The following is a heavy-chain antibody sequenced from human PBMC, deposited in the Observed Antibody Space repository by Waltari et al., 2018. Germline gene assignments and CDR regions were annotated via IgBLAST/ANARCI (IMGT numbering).Heavy chain of an antibody. CDR2: ISSSSTI. CDR3: ATGRTYYYDSSGYNFDY. D-gene: IGHD3-22*01. J-gene: IGHJ4*02. Sequence: EVQLVESGGGLVQPGGSLRLSCAASGFTFSSYSMNWVRQAPGKGLELVSYISSSSTIYYADSVKGRFTISRDNAKNSLYLQMNSLRAEDTAVYYCATGRTYYYDSSGYNFDYWGQGTLVTVSS. CDR1: GFTFSSYS. V-gene: IGHV3-48*01.